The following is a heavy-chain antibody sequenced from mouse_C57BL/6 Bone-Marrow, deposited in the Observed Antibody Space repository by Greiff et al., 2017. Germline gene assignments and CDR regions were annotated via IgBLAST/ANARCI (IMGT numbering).Heavy chain of an antibody. Sequence: QVQLQQPGAELVKPGASVKLSCKASGYTFTNYWMHWVKQRPGQGLEWIGMMHPNGGSPDYNEKFKSEATLSVDKSSRTAYMELSSLTSEDSAVYYCARSYDYDDYPMDYRGQGTSVLVSS. V-gene: IGHV1-64*01. CDR1: GYTFTNYW. CDR3: ARSYDYDDYPMDY. CDR2: MHPNGGSP. J-gene: IGHJ4*01. D-gene: IGHD2-4*01.